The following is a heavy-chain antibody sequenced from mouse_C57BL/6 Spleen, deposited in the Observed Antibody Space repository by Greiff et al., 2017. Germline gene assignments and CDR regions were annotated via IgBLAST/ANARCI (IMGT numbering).Heavy chain of an antibody. CDR2: ISNGGGST. V-gene: IGHV5-12*01. D-gene: IGHD4-1*01. CDR3: ARRDWGNYFDY. CDR1: GFTFSDYY. J-gene: IGHJ2*01. Sequence: EVKLMESGGGLVQPGGSLKLSCAASGFTFSDYYMYWVRQTPEKRLEWVAYISNGGGSTYYPDTVKGRFTISRDNAKNTLYLQMSRLKSEDTAMYYCARRDWGNYFDYWGQGTTLTVSS.